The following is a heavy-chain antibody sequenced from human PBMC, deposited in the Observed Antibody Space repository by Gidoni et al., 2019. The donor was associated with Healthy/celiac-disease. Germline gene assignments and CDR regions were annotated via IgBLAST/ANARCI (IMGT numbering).Heavy chain of an antibody. CDR1: GFTVSSNY. CDR2: IYSGGST. J-gene: IGHJ4*01. Sequence: EVQLVESGGGLVQPGGSLRLSCAASGFTVSSNYMSWVRQAPGKGLEWVSVIYSGGSTYYADSVKGRFTISRHNSKNTLYLQMNSLRAEDTAVYYCAREHPSRVGATSYWGQGTLVTVSS. CDR3: AREHPSRVGATSY. V-gene: IGHV3-53*04. D-gene: IGHD1-26*01.